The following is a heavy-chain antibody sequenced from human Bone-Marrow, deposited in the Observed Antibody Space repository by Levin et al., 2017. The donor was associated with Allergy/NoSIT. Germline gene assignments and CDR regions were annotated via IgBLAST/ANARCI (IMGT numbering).Heavy chain of an antibody. CDR1: GFTFSSFA. D-gene: IGHD1-1*01. J-gene: IGHJ6*02. CDR2: VDGGGGRT. V-gene: IGHV3-23*01. CDR3: AKGPLSTTGRDLLGYYYGLEV. Sequence: GGSLRLSCAASGFTFSSFAMTWVRQAPGKGLEWVSAVDGGGGRTYYADPVKGRFTISRDNSKNTLDLQMNNLRVEDTALYYCAKGPLSTTGRDLLGYYYGLEVWGQGTTVTVS.